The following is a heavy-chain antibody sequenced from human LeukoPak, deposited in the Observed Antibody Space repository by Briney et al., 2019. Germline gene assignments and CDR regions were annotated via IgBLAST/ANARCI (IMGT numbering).Heavy chain of an antibody. CDR2: IYTSGST. CDR1: GGSISSGSYY. CDR3: ARDGAVRADDAFDI. J-gene: IGHJ3*02. Sequence: SQTLSLTCTVSGGSISSGSYYWSWIRQPAGKGLEWIGRIYTSGSTNYNPSLKSRVTISVDTSKNQFSLKLSSVTAAGTAVYYCARDGAVRADDAFDIWGQGTMVTVSS. V-gene: IGHV4-61*02. D-gene: IGHD3-16*01.